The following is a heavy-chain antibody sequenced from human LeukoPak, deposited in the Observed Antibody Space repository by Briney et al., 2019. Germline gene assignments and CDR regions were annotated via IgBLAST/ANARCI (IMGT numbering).Heavy chain of an antibody. CDR1: GDSITNGYY. Sequence: SETLSLTCVASGDSITNGYYWGWIRQPPGKGLQWIGSIYYSGSTYYNPSLKSRVTISVDTSKNQLSLRLSSVTAADTAVYYCARPGATATDGFDIWGQGTLVTVSS. V-gene: IGHV4-38-2*01. CDR3: ARPGATATDGFDI. CDR2: IYYSGST. D-gene: IGHD2-2*01. J-gene: IGHJ3*02.